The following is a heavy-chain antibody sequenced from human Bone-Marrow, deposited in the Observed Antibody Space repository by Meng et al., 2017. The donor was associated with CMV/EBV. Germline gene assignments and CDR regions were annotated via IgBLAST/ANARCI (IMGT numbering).Heavy chain of an antibody. CDR3: ARVSPDYSSGWYWDY. CDR1: GFTFSSYS. Sequence: GEYLKISCATSGFTFSSYSMNWVRQAPGKGLEWVSSISSSSSYIYYADSVKGRFTISRDNAKNSLYLQMNSLRAEDTAVYYCARVSPDYSSGWYWDYWGQGTLVTVSS. CDR2: ISSSSSYI. V-gene: IGHV3-21*01. J-gene: IGHJ4*02. D-gene: IGHD6-19*01.